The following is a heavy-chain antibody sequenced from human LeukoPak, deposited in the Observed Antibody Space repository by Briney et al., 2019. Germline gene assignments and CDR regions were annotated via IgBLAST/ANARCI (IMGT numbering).Heavy chain of an antibody. CDR2: IIPIFGTA. CDR1: GGTFSSYA. J-gene: IGHJ5*02. Sequence: EASVKVSCKASGGTFSSYAISWVRQAPGQGLEWMGRIIPIFGTANYAQKFQGRVTITTDESTSTAYMELSSLRSEDTAVYYCARSSLGYCSSTSCRYNWFDPWGQGTLVTVSS. D-gene: IGHD2-2*01. CDR3: ARSSLGYCSSTSCRYNWFDP. V-gene: IGHV1-69*05.